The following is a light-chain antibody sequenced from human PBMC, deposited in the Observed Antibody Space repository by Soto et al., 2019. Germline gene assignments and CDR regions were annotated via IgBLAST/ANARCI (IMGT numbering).Light chain of an antibody. CDR2: GAS. V-gene: IGKV3-20*01. Sequence: EVVLTQSPGTLSLSPGERATLSCRASQSVSSTYLAWYQRRPGQAPRLLIYGASSRATGIPDRFSGSGSETDFTLTISRLEPDDFAVYYCQEYGSSRTFGQGTK. CDR3: QEYGSSRT. CDR1: QSVSSTY. J-gene: IGKJ1*01.